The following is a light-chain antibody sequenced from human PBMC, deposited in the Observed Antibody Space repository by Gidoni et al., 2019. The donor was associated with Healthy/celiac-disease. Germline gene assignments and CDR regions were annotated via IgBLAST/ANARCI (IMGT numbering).Light chain of an antibody. Sequence: IVFTQSPGTLSLSPGERATLSCRASQSVSSSYLAWYQQKPGQAPRLLIYGASSRATGIPDRVSGSGSGTDFTRTISRLEPADFAVYYCQQYGSLLTFGGGTKVEIK. V-gene: IGKV3-20*01. CDR1: QSVSSSY. CDR2: GAS. CDR3: QQYGSLLT. J-gene: IGKJ4*01.